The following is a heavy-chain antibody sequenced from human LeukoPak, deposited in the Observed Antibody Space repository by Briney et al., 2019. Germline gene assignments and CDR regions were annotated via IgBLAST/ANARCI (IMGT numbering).Heavy chain of an antibody. V-gene: IGHV3-74*01. J-gene: IGHJ6*03. CDR1: GFMFSNYY. Sequence: GGSLRLSCVGSGFMFSNYYMYWVRHAPGKGLVWVSRIKNAGIDTIYADSVMGRFTVSRDNAKNTVYLQMSSLRAEDTAVYYCARGGYGHNMDVWGEGTTVTVSS. CDR3: ARGGYGHNMDV. D-gene: IGHD3-10*01. CDR2: IKNAGIDT.